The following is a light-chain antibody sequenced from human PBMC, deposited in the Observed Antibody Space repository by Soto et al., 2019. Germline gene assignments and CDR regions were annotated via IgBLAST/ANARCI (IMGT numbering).Light chain of an antibody. CDR1: QGISSY. CDR3: QQLKAYPFT. Sequence: DIQLTQSPSFLSASVGDRVTITCRASQGISSYLAWHQQKPGKAPELLIYDASTLDDGVPSRFSGSGSGTEFILTISSLQPEDFATYYCQQLKAYPFTFGPGTKVDI. J-gene: IGKJ3*01. V-gene: IGKV1-9*01. CDR2: DAS.